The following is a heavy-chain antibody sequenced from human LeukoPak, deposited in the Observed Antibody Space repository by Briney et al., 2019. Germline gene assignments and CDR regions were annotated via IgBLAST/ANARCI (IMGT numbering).Heavy chain of an antibody. CDR1: GGSFSGYY. J-gene: IGHJ6*02. CDR3: ARDYSYGGNHGVEYYYYGMDV. D-gene: IGHD4-23*01. V-gene: IGHV4-34*01. Sequence: PSETLSLTCAVYGGSFSGYYWSWIRQPPGKGLEWIGEINHSGSTNYNPSLKSRVTISVDTSKNQFSLKLSSVTAADTALYHCARDYSYGGNHGVEYYYYGMDVWGQGTTVTVSS. CDR2: INHSGST.